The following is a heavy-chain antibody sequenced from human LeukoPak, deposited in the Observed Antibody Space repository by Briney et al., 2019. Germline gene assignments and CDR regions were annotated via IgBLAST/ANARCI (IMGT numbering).Heavy chain of an antibody. Sequence: GGSLRLSCVASGFTFSRFAMSWVRQTPGQGLGWVSSVSESGESAHYADSVKGRFTMSRDESKKTVYLEMNILRAEYTAVYYCAKGYKGFLWGSSGVAGTFYFDYWGQGTLVTVSS. V-gene: IGHV3-23*01. D-gene: IGHD3-16*01. CDR3: AKGYKGFLWGSSGVAGTFYFDY. J-gene: IGHJ4*02. CDR1: GFTFSRFA. CDR2: VSESGESA.